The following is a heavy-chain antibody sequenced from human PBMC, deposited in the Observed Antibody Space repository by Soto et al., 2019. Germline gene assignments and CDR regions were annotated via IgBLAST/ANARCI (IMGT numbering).Heavy chain of an antibody. Sequence: GGSLRLSCAASGFTFSNAWMNWVRQAPGKGLEWVGRIKSKTDGGPTDYAAPVKGRFTISRDDSKNTLYLQMNSLRAEDTAVYYCAKAKIGLAYSSSWTLFDSWGQGTMVTVSS. CDR3: AKAKIGLAYSSSWTLFDS. CDR2: IKSKTDGGPT. CDR1: GFTFSNAW. J-gene: IGHJ5*01. V-gene: IGHV3-15*07. D-gene: IGHD6-13*01.